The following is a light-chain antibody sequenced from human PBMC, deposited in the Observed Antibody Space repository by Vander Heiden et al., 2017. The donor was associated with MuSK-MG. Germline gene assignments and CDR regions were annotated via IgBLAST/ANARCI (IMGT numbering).Light chain of an antibody. V-gene: IGLV2-11*01. Sequence: QSALTQPRSVSGSPGQSVTISCTGTSSDVGAYQRVFWCQQHPGKAPKLMIYDVSKRPSGVPDRFSGSKSDNTASLTISGLQPEDEADYYCGSYAGRYNNWVFGGGTRLTVL. CDR2: DVS. J-gene: IGLJ3*02. CDR1: SSDVGAYQR. CDR3: GSYAGRYNNWV.